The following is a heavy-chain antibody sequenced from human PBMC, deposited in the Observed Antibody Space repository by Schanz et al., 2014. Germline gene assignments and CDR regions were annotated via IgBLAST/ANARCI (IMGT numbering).Heavy chain of an antibody. Sequence: VQLVESGGGVVQPGRSRRLSCEASGFTFSSYGMHWVRQAPGKGLEWVSDISDSGDSTHYADSVKGRFTISRDNAKNSLFLQMNSLSAEDTALYYCARDSGSSSWYPSDYWGQGTLVTVSS. V-gene: IGHV3-48*04. CDR2: ISDSGDST. CDR1: GFTFSSYG. CDR3: ARDSGSSSWYPSDY. D-gene: IGHD6-13*01. J-gene: IGHJ4*02.